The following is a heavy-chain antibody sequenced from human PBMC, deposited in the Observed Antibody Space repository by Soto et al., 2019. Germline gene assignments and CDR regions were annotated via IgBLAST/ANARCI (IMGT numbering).Heavy chain of an antibody. D-gene: IGHD1-1*01. CDR3: ASWREREHAFDV. J-gene: IGHJ3*01. Sequence: DVQLVASGGGLIQPGESLRLSCVAFGLTVSGTKYVAWVRQAPGKGLEWVSALYDVFGSFYADSVKGRFTTSSDRSRSTVYRQMNDLRPDDTAVYYCASWREREHAFDVWGQGTAVIVSP. CDR1: GLTVSGTKY. V-gene: IGHV3-53*01. CDR2: LYDVFGS.